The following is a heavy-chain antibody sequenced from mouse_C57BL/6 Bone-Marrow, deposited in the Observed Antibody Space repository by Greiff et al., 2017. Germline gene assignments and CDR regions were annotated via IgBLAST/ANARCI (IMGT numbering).Heavy chain of an antibody. CDR3: SRDGNYVRFFAY. CDR2: IDPSDSYT. V-gene: IGHV1-69*01. J-gene: IGHJ3*01. Sequence: QVQLQQPGAELVMPGASVKLSCKASGYTFTSYWMHWVKQRPGQGLEWIGEIDPSDSYTNYNQKFKGKSTLTVDKSSSTAYMQLSSLTSEDSAVYYCSRDGNYVRFFAYWGQGTLVNGSA. D-gene: IGHD2-1*01. CDR1: GYTFTSYW.